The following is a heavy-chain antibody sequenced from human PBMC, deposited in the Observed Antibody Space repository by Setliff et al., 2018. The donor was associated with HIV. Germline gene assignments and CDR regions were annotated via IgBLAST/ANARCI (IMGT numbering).Heavy chain of an antibody. D-gene: IGHD2-15*01. CDR1: GFTFTSYT. CDR2: ISSDGSDK. V-gene: IGHV3-30*04. Sequence: GGSLRLSCAASGFTFTSYTMHWVRQAPGKGLEWVAVISSDGSDKYSADSVKGRFTISRDNSKNTLYLQMNNLRPEDTAVYYCARDATRGGDMDVWAKGTTVTVSS. CDR3: ARDATRGGDMDV. J-gene: IGHJ6*03.